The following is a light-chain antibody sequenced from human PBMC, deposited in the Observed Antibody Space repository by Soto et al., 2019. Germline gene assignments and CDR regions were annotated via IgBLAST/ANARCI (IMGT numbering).Light chain of an antibody. CDR2: DAS. CDR1: QSFSSY. Sequence: EIVFPQSPATLSFSPGERATLSCRASQSFSSYLAWYQQTPGQAPRLLLYDASNKATAIPARFSGSGSGADFTLTISSLEPEDFAVYYCTQRSSWPSLTFGGGTKVEIK. V-gene: IGKV3-11*01. CDR3: TQRSSWPSLT. J-gene: IGKJ4*01.